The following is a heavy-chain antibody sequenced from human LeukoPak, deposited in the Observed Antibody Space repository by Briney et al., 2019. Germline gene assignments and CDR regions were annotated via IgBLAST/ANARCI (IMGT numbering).Heavy chain of an antibody. CDR1: GGSISNSIYY. CDR2: IYYSGST. Sequence: PSQTLPLTCSVSGGSISNSIYYWTWIRQPPGKGLEWIGYIYYSGSTYYKPSLRSRVTISIDTSKNQFSLKLSSVTAADTAVYYCARDLRYFDWLLSDAFDIWGQGTMVTVSS. J-gene: IGHJ3*02. V-gene: IGHV4-31*03. CDR3: ARDLRYFDWLLSDAFDI. D-gene: IGHD3-9*01.